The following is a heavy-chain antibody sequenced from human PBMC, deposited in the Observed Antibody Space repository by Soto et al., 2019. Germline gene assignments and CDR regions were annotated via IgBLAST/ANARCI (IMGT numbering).Heavy chain of an antibody. CDR1: GGSFSDYY. CDR2: INHSGTT. J-gene: IGHJ4*02. Sequence: QVQLRQWGAGLLKPSETLSLTCAVFGGSFSDYYWTWIRQPPGKGLEWIGEINHSGTTSYNPSLKSRLTISVDTSNNQFSLKLSSVTAADTAVYYCARKTIYHFFAGYYSVDYWGQGTLVTVSS. D-gene: IGHD3-9*01. CDR3: ARKTIYHFFAGYYSVDY. V-gene: IGHV4-34*01.